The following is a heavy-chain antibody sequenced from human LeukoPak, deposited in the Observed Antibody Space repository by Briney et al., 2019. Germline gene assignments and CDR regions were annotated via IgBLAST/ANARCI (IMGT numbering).Heavy chain of an antibody. CDR3: ARGMGETILDVDYYYGMDV. Sequence: SETLSLTCAVSGGSISSGGYSWSWIRQPPGKGLERIGYIYHSGSTYYNPSLKSRVTISVDRSKNQFSLKLSSVTAADTAVYYCARGMGETILDVDYYYGMDVWGQGTTVTVSS. V-gene: IGHV4-30-2*01. D-gene: IGHD3-3*01. CDR1: GGSISSGGYS. CDR2: IYHSGST. J-gene: IGHJ6*02.